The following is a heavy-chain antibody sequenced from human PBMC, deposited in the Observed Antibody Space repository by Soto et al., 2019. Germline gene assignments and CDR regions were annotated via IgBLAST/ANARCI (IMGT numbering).Heavy chain of an antibody. CDR2: IYSGGST. J-gene: IGHJ4*02. CDR1: GFTVSSNY. D-gene: IGHD6-13*01. CDR3: AKGDVEVEIAAAGYYFDY. V-gene: IGHV3-53*01. Sequence: GGSLRLSCAASGFTVSSNYMSWVRQAPGKGLEWVSVIYSGGSTYYADSVKGRFTISRDNSKNTLYLQMNSLRAEDTAVYYCAKGDVEVEIAAAGYYFDYWGQGTLVTVSS.